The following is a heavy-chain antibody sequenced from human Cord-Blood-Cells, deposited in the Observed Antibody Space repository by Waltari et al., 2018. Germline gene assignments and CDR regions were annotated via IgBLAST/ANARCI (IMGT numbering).Heavy chain of an antibody. CDR1: FSSYW. CDR3: ARIRIVRAFDI. V-gene: IGHV3-7*01. J-gene: IGHJ3*02. Sequence: FSSYWMSWVRQAPGKGLEWVANIKQDGSEKYYVDSVKGRFTISRDNAKNSLYLQMNSLRAEDTAVYYCARIRIVRAFDIWGQGTMVTVSS. D-gene: IGHD6-6*01. CDR2: IKQDGSEK.